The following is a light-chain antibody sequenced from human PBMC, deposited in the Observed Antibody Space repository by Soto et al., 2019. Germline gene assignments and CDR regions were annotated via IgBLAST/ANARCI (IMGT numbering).Light chain of an antibody. CDR2: VAS. CDR3: QHLKSYPT. Sequence: DIQLTQSPSFLSASVGDRVTITCRASQGISSYLAWYQQNSGKAPKLLIYVASTLQSGIQSRFGGSGSGTDFTLTISCLQPEDCATSYCQHLKSYPTFGQGTKLEIK. J-gene: IGKJ2*01. V-gene: IGKV1-9*01. CDR1: QGISSY.